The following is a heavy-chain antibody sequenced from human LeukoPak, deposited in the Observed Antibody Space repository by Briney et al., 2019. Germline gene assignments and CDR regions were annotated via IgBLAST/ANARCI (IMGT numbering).Heavy chain of an antibody. Sequence: GRSLRLSCAASGFTLSTYWMSWVRQAPREGLEWVANIKQDGSEKYYVDSVKGRFTISRDNAKNSLYLQMNSLRAEDTAVYYCARDRVWGYCSGGSCYQLDYWGQGTLVTVSS. CDR1: GFTLSTYW. CDR3: ARDRVWGYCSGGSCYQLDY. V-gene: IGHV3-7*04. CDR2: IKQDGSEK. D-gene: IGHD2-15*01. J-gene: IGHJ4*02.